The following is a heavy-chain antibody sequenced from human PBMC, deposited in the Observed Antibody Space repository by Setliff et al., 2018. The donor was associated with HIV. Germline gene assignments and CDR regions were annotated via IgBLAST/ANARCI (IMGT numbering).Heavy chain of an antibody. CDR2: ISPNNGDT. Sequence: ASVKVSCKASGYTFIDYFMHWVRQAPGQGLEWMGWISPNNGDTNTPQRFRGRVTMTRDTSINTAYMELSGLRSDDTAVYYCARQLSNSLECWGQGTPVTVSS. CDR3: ARQLSNSLEC. V-gene: IGHV1-2*02. J-gene: IGHJ4*02. CDR1: GYTFIDYF. D-gene: IGHD1-1*01.